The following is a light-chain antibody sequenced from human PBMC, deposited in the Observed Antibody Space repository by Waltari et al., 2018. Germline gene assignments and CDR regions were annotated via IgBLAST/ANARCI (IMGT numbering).Light chain of an antibody. CDR1: SSDIGSYNL. Sequence: QSALTQPASVSGSPGQSITISCTGTSSDIGSYNLVSWYQQPPGKAPKLSIYAVTKRPSGISSRFSGSKSGITASLTISGLQAEDEADYYCCSYAGFSTVVFGGGTKLTVL. J-gene: IGLJ2*01. CDR2: AVT. CDR3: CSYAGFSTVV. V-gene: IGLV2-23*02.